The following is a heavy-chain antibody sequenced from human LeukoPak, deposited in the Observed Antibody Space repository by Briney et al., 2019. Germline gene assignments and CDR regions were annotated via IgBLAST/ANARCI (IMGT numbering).Heavy chain of an antibody. D-gene: IGHD2-21*01. Sequence: GGSLRLSCAASGFTFSNFGMSWVRQAPGKGLDWVSAISGRGDRITYADSVKGRFDISRDNSKNTLYLQMNSLRAEDTAVYYCAKAPVTTCRGAYCYPFDYWGQGTLVTVSS. CDR1: GFTFSNFG. CDR2: ISGRGDRI. V-gene: IGHV3-23*01. J-gene: IGHJ4*02. CDR3: AKAPVTTCRGAYCYPFDY.